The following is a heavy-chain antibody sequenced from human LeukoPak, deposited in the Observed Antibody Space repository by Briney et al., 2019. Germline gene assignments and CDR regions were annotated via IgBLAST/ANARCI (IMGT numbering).Heavy chain of an antibody. D-gene: IGHD6-19*01. J-gene: IGHJ4*02. CDR3: ARDLAVQQWLVGFDY. Sequence: PGGSLRPSCAASGFTVSSNYMSLVRQAPGKGLEWGSVIYSGGSTYYADSVKGRFTISRDNSKNTLYLQMNSLRAEDTAVYYCARDLAVQQWLVGFDYWGQGTLVTVSS. CDR2: IYSGGST. V-gene: IGHV3-66*01. CDR1: GFTVSSNY.